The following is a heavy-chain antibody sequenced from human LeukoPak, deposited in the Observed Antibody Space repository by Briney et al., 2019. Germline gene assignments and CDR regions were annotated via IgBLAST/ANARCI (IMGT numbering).Heavy chain of an antibody. Sequence: ASVKVSCKASGYTSTGYYMHWVRQAPGQGLEWMGWINPNSGGTNYAQKFQGRVTMTRDTSISTAYMELSRLRSDDTAVYYCARVPHQYYYDSSGYSLHFDYWGQGTLVTVSS. V-gene: IGHV1-2*02. J-gene: IGHJ4*02. CDR3: ARVPHQYYYDSSGYSLHFDY. CDR2: INPNSGGT. D-gene: IGHD3-22*01. CDR1: GYTSTGYY.